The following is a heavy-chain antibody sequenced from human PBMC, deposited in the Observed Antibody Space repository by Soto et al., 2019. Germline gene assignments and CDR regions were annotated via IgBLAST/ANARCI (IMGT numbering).Heavy chain of an antibody. D-gene: IGHD3-16*01. CDR1: GGSISSGGYY. Sequence: HVQLQESGPGLVKPSQTLSLTCTVSGGSISSGGYYWSWIRQHPGKGLEWIGYIYYSGSTYYNPSLESRVTISVDTSKNQFTLELSSVTAADTAVYYCARGSLGADMDVWGQGTTVTVSS. CDR2: IYYSGST. V-gene: IGHV4-31*03. CDR3: ARGSLGADMDV. J-gene: IGHJ6*02.